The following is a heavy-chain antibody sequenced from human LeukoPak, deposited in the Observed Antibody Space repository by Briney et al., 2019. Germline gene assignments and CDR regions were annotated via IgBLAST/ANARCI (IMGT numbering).Heavy chain of an antibody. V-gene: IGHV3-30*01. D-gene: IGHD3-10*01. Sequence: GGSLRLSCAASGFTFSSYAMPWVRQAPGKGLEWVAVISYDGGITNYADSVKGRFTISRGNSKNTLYLQLNSLRAEDAAVYYCARDSTYYYASGSSGPHYFDYWGQGTLVTVSS. CDR2: ISYDGGIT. CDR1: GFTFSSYA. CDR3: ARDSTYYYASGSSGPHYFDY. J-gene: IGHJ4*02.